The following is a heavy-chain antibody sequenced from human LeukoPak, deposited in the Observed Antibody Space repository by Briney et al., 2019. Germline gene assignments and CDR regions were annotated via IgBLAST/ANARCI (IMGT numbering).Heavy chain of an antibody. CDR3: AKDRLSSYGPSGYYYGMDV. D-gene: IGHD5-18*01. J-gene: IGHJ6*02. V-gene: IGHV3-23*01. CDR2: ISANGVRT. CDR1: GFTFSSYA. Sequence: GGSLRLSCAASGFTFSSYAMSWVRQAPGKGLEWVSLISANGVRTFYADSVKGRFIISRDNSKNTLYLQMDSLRAEDTAVYYCAKDRLSSYGPSGYYYGMDVWGQGTTVTVSS.